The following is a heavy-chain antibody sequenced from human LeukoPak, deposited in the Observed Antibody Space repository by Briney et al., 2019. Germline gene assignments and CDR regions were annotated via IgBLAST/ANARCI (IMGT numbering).Heavy chain of an antibody. CDR1: GFIFSSCA. CDR2: ISASGGTP. V-gene: IGHV3-23*01. D-gene: IGHD3-16*01. Sequence: GGSLRLSCAASGFIFSSCAMSWVRQAPGKGLEWVSTISASGGTPYLADSVKGRFTISRDNSKNTLYLQMNSLRAEDTAVYYCAKVVGTLVGAKQEFDYWGQGTLVTVSS. CDR3: AKVVGTLVGAKQEFDY. J-gene: IGHJ4*02.